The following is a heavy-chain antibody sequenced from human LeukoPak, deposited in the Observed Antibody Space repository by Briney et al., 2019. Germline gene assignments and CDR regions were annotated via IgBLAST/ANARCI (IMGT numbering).Heavy chain of an antibody. Sequence: ASVKVSCKTSGYTFTSYSISWVRQAPGQGLEWMGWISAFNGVTEYAQKFQGRVSMTKDTSTSTAYMELRSLRFDDTAVYYCARYRSVGATYDAFDIWGQGTMVTVSS. D-gene: IGHD1-26*01. CDR1: GYTFTSYS. J-gene: IGHJ3*02. CDR3: ARYRSVGATYDAFDI. V-gene: IGHV1-18*01. CDR2: ISAFNGVT.